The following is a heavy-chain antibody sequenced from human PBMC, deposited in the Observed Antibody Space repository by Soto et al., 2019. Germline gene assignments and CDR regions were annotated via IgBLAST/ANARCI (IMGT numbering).Heavy chain of an antibody. J-gene: IGHJ6*02. D-gene: IGHD6-13*01. CDR2: ISSSSSTI. CDR1: GFTFSSYS. V-gene: IGHV3-48*02. Sequence: GGSLRLSCAASGFTFSSYSMNWVRQAPGKGLEWVSYISSSSSTIYYADSVKGRFTISRDNAKNSLYLQMNSLREEDTAVYYCAKDRGSSWPYYCYYGMDVWGHGTMVTVSS. CDR3: AKDRGSSWPYYCYYGMDV.